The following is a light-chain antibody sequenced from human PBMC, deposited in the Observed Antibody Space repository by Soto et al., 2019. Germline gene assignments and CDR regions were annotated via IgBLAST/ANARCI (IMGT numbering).Light chain of an antibody. Sequence: QSVLTQPPSVSGAPGQRVTISCTGSSSNIGAGYDVYWYQQHPGTAPKLLIYGNSNRPSGVPYRFSGSKSGTSASLAITGRQAEDEADDYCQSYDSSLSAYVVFGGGTKVTVL. J-gene: IGLJ2*01. CDR3: QSYDSSLSAYVV. V-gene: IGLV1-40*01. CDR2: GNS. CDR1: SSNIGAGYD.